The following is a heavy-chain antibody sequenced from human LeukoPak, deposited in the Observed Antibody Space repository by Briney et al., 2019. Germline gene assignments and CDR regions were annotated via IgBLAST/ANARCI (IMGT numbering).Heavy chain of an antibody. D-gene: IGHD6-19*01. Sequence: PSETLSLTCTVSGGSISGSTYYWGWIRQPPGKGLEWIGSIYYSGSTYYNPSLKSRLTISVDTSKNQFSLKLSSVTAADTAIYLCARPIAVAGPFDSWGQGTLVTVSS. CDR3: ARPIAVAGPFDS. CDR1: GGSISGSTYY. V-gene: IGHV4-39*01. J-gene: IGHJ4*02. CDR2: IYYSGST.